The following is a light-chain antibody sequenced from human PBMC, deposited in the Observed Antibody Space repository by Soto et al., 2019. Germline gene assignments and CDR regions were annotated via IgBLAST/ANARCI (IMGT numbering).Light chain of an antibody. Sequence: EIVMTQSPGTLSLSPGERATISCRASQVIGSRYLAWYHQKSGQAPRLLIYGASSRATGIPDRFSGSGSGTDFTLTISRLEPEDFAIYYCQQYNNWPPYTFGQGTKLEIK. CDR2: GAS. V-gene: IGKV3-20*01. J-gene: IGKJ2*01. CDR1: QVIGSRY. CDR3: QQYNNWPPYT.